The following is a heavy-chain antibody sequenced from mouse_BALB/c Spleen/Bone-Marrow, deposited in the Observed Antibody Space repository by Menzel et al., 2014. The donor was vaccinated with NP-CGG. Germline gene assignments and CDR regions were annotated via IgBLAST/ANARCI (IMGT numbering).Heavy chain of an antibody. CDR2: IHPSDSET. Sequence: QVQLKESGAELVRPGASVKLSCKASDYSFTNYWMHWVKQRPGQGLEWIGMIHPSDSETRLNQKFKDKATLTVDKSSSTAYMQLSSPTSEDSAVYYCARGGSDGWCFDGWGAETTVTVSS. J-gene: IGHJ1*01. CDR1: DYSFTNYW. CDR3: ARGGSDGWCFDG. V-gene: IGHV1-74*01.